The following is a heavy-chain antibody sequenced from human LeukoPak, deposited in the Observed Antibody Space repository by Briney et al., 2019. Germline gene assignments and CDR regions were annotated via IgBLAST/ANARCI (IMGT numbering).Heavy chain of an antibody. Sequence: GESLKISCKGSGYSFTTYWIGWVRQMPGKDLEWMGIIYPGDSDTKYNPAFQGQVTMSADKSISTAYLLWSSLKASDTAMYYCARRGVSSGYFDQWGQGTLVTVSS. D-gene: IGHD3-22*01. CDR2: IYPGDSDT. CDR3: ARRGVSSGYFDQ. J-gene: IGHJ4*02. CDR1: GYSFTTYW. V-gene: IGHV5-51*01.